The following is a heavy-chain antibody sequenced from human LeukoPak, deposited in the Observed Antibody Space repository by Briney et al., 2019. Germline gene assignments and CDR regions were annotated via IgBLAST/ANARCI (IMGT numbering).Heavy chain of an antibody. CDR1: GFTFSSYS. J-gene: IGHJ3*02. CDR3: ARSYCTNGVCYTIPYDAFDI. D-gene: IGHD2-8*01. Sequence: GGSLRLSCAASGFTFSSYSMNWVRQAPGKGLEWVLSISSSSSYIYYADSVKGRFTISRDNAKNSLHLQMNSLRAEDTAVYYCARSYCTNGVCYTIPYDAFDIWGQGTMVTVSS. CDR2: ISSSSSYI. V-gene: IGHV3-21*01.